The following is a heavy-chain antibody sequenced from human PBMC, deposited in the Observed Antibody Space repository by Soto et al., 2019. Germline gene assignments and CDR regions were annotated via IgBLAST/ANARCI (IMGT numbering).Heavy chain of an antibody. Sequence: SVTVSCQASGGTFSSYAISWVRQAPGQGLEWMGGIIPIFGTANYAQKFQGRVTITADESTSTAYMELSSLRSEDTAVYYCASDGLGITIFGGPLKRYAFDIWGQGTMVTVSS. CDR1: GGTFSSYA. V-gene: IGHV1-69*13. J-gene: IGHJ3*02. CDR3: ASDGLGITIFGGPLKRYAFDI. D-gene: IGHD3-3*01. CDR2: IIPIFGTA.